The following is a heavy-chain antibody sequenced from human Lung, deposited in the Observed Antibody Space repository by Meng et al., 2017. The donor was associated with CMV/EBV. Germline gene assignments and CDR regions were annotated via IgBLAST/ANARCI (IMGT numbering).Heavy chain of an antibody. V-gene: IGHV3-20*04. J-gene: IGHJ4*02. D-gene: IGHD6-19*01. CDR2: INWNGGST. CDR3: ARGGYSSGWYGNYFDY. CDR1: GFTFDDYG. Sequence: GESLKISCAASGFTFDDYGMSWVRQAPGKGLEWVSGINWNGGSTGYADSVKGRFTISRDNAKNSLYLQMNSLRAEDTALYYCARGGYSSGWYGNYFDYLGQRXLVTAPS.